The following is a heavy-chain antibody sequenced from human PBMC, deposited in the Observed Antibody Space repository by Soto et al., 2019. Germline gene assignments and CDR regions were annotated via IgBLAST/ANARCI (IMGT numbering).Heavy chain of an antibody. CDR1: GFTFSSYA. D-gene: IGHD2-2*02. Sequence: EVQLLESGGGLVQPGGSLRLSCAASGFTFSSYAMTWVRQAPGKGLEWVSTISGSGGTTYYADSVGGRFTISRDNSKNTLYLQMNTLRAEDTALYSCTRYCPTASCYIRYGMDVWGQGTTVTVSS. V-gene: IGHV3-23*01. CDR3: TRYCPTASCYIRYGMDV. CDR2: ISGSGGTT. J-gene: IGHJ6*02.